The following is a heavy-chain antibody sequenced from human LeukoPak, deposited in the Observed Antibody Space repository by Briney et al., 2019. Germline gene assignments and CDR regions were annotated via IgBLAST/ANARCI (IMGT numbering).Heavy chain of an antibody. CDR1: GYTFTGYY. D-gene: IGHD1-1*01. V-gene: IGHV1-2*02. J-gene: IGHJ4*02. Sequence: ASVKVSCKASGYTFTGYYIHWVRQAPGQGLEWMGWINPNSGGTNYAQKFQGRVTMTRDTSISTAYMELSSLRSDDTAVYYCARDGLERLPFDYWGQGTLVTVSS. CDR2: INPNSGGT. CDR3: ARDGLERLPFDY.